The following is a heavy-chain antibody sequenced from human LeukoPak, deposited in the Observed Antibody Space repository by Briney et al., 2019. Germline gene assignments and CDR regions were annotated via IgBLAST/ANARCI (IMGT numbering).Heavy chain of an antibody. V-gene: IGHV4-34*01. CDR1: GGSFSGYY. CDR2: INHSGST. J-gene: IGHJ4*02. CDR3: ARSPICSSTSCYFDY. Sequence: SETLSLTCAVYGGSFSGYYWSWIRQPPGKGLEWIGEINHSGSTNYNPSLKSRVTISVDTSKNQFSLKLSSVTAADTAVYYCARSPICSSTSCYFDYWGQGTLVTASS. D-gene: IGHD2-2*01.